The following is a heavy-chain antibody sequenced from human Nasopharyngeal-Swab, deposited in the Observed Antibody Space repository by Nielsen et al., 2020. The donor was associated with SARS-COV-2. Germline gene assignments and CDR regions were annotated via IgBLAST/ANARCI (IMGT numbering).Heavy chain of an antibody. J-gene: IGHJ6*03. Sequence: GGSLRLSCAASGFTFSSYSMNWVRQAPGKGLEWVSSISSSSSYIYYADSVKGRFTISRDNAKNSLYLQMNSLRAEDTAVYYCTTGYCSSTSCYHGDYYYYMDVWGKGTTVTVSS. V-gene: IGHV3-21*01. CDR1: GFTFSSYS. CDR3: TTGYCSSTSCYHGDYYYYMDV. CDR2: ISSSSSYI. D-gene: IGHD2-2*01.